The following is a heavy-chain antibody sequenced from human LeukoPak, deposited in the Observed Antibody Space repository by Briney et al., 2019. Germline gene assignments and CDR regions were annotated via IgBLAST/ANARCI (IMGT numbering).Heavy chain of an antibody. V-gene: IGHV1-2*02. CDR3: ARDLRPRNYYYYYMDV. Sequence: ASVKVSRKASGYTFTGYYMHWVRQAPGQGLEWMGWINPNSGGTNYAQKFQGRVTMTRDTSISTAYMELSRLRSDDTAVYYCARDLRPRNYYYYYMDVWGKGTTVTVSS. D-gene: IGHD3-16*01. CDR1: GYTFTGYY. J-gene: IGHJ6*03. CDR2: INPNSGGT.